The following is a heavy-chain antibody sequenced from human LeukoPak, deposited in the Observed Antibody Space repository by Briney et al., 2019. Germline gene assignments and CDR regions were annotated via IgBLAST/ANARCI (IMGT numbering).Heavy chain of an antibody. CDR3: ARQGHDYGDYPYFDY. D-gene: IGHD4-17*01. Sequence: GESLKISCKGSGYSFTSYWIGWVRQMPGKGLEWMGIIYHGDSDTRYSPSFQGQVTISADKSISTAYLQWSSLKASDTAMYYCARQGHDYGDYPYFDYWGQGTLVTVSS. CDR2: IYHGDSDT. J-gene: IGHJ4*02. V-gene: IGHV5-51*01. CDR1: GYSFTSYW.